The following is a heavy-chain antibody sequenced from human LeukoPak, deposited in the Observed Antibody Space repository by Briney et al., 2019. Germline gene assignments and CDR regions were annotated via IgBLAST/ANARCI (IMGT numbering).Heavy chain of an antibody. CDR2: ILYSGST. CDR3: ARGERYCSGGSCYDTTDFDY. Sequence: SETLSLTCLVSGGSMSSYFWSWIRQPPGKGLEWIGSILYSGSTYYNSSLKSRVTISVDTSKNQISLKPSSVTAADTAVYYCARGERYCSGGSCYDTTDFDYWGQGTLVTVSS. V-gene: IGHV4-39*07. J-gene: IGHJ4*02. D-gene: IGHD2-15*01. CDR1: GGSMSSYF.